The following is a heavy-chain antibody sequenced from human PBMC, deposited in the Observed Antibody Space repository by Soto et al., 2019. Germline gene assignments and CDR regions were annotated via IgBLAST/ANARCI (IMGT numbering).Heavy chain of an antibody. CDR1: GFVFSDYY. V-gene: IGHV3-11*06. J-gene: IGHJ1*01. CDR2: ISDTGTYT. CDR3: TRDISYGIDITGYGKD. Sequence: QVQLVESGGGLVRPGGSLRLSCRASGFVFSDYYMRWIRQAPGKGLEWVAFISDTGTYTNYADVVKGRFTISRDNDRNSVDFQMDGLKVEDTDVYCGTRDISYGIDITGYGKDWGQGIPVPVSS. D-gene: IGHD3-22*01.